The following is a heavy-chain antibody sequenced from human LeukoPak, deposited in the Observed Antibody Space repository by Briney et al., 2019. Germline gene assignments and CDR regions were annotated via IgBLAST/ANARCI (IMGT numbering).Heavy chain of an antibody. D-gene: IGHD5-18*01. J-gene: IGHJ6*02. V-gene: IGHV4-34*01. CDR3: ARDRGYSYGHTNYYYGMDV. CDR1: GGSFSGYY. Sequence: SETLSLTCAVYGGSFSGYYWSWIRQPPGKGLEWIGEINHSGSTNYNPSLKSRVTISVDTSKNQFSLKLSSVTAADTAVYYCARDRGYSYGHTNYYYGMDVWGQGTTVTVSS. CDR2: INHSGST.